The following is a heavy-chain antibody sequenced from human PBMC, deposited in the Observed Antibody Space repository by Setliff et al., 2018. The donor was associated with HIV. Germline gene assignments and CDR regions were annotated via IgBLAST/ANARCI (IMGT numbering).Heavy chain of an antibody. V-gene: IGHV3-7*05. CDR3: AREVSSTPYYFNY. CDR2: IKYDGSEK. D-gene: IGHD2-8*01. Sequence: QSGGSLRLSCAASGFLFHTYWMSWVRQAPGKGLEWVANIKYDGSEKYYVDSVKGRFTISRDNAKNSLYLQMNSLRADDTAVYYCAREVSSTPYYFNYWGQGTLVTVSS. CDR1: GFLFHTYW. J-gene: IGHJ4*02.